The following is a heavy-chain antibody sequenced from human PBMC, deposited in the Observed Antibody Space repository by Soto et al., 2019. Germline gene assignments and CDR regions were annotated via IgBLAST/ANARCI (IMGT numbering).Heavy chain of an antibody. CDR1: GFTFRSFT. CDR2: ISSNSAYI. J-gene: IGHJ5*02. D-gene: IGHD6-13*01. CDR3: TRDASRDSSARGWFDP. Sequence: EVHLVESGGGLVKPGGSLRLSCAASGFTFRSFTMNWVRQAPGKGLEWASTISSNSAYIYYTDALRGRFTISRDNAKNSLHLQMNSLRAEDTAVYYCTRDASRDSSARGWFDPWGPGTLVTVSS. V-gene: IGHV3-21*01.